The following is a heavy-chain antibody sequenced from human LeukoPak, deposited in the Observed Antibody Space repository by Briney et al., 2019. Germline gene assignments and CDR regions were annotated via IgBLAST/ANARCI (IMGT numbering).Heavy chain of an antibody. CDR3: AIAIVVRPLLLGY. CDR1: GFTFSSYE. CDR2: ISSSGSTI. Sequence: PGGTLRLSCAASGFTFSSYEMNWVRQAPGKGLEWVSYISSSGSTIYYADSVKGRFTISRDNAKNSLYLQMNSLRAEGTAVYYCAIAIVVRPLLLGYWGEGTLVTVSS. V-gene: IGHV3-48*03. J-gene: IGHJ4*02. D-gene: IGHD2-21*01.